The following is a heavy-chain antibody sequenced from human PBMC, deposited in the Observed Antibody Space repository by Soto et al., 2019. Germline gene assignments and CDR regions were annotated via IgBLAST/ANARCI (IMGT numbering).Heavy chain of an antibody. D-gene: IGHD4-17*01. V-gene: IGHV4-4*07. J-gene: IGHJ5*02. Sequence: QVQVQESGPGLVKPSETLSLTCSVSGGSMSKFYWSWIRKTAGKGLEWMGRVYATGTSDYNPSLRSRIAMSVDISKKTFSLRLRSVTAADTGVYYCVRDGSKTLRDCFDPWGQGISVTVSS. CDR3: VRDGSKTLRDCFDP. CDR2: VYATGTS. CDR1: GGSMSKFY.